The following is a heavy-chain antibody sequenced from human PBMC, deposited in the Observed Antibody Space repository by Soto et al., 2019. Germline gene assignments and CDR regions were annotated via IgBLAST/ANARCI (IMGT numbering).Heavy chain of an antibody. CDR3: AXVEKDIVVVPAATWFDP. J-gene: IGHJ5*02. CDR1: GGSISGYY. Sequence: PSETLSLTCTVSGGSISGYYWSWIRQPPGKGLEWIGYIYYSGSTNYNPSLKSRVTISVDTSKNQFSLKLSSVTAADTAVYYCAXVEKDIVVVPAATWFDPWGQGTLVTVSS. V-gene: IGHV4-59*01. CDR2: IYYSGST. D-gene: IGHD2-2*01.